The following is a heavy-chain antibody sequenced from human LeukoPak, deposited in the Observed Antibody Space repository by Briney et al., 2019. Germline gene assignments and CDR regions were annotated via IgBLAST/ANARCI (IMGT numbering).Heavy chain of an antibody. D-gene: IGHD1-1*01. Sequence: PSETLSLTCAVYGGSFSGYYWSWLRQPPGKGLEWIGEINHSGSTNYNPSLKSRVTISVDTSKNQFSLKLSSVTAADTAIYYCARITDWNDLDYWGQGILVNVSS. J-gene: IGHJ4*02. CDR2: INHSGST. V-gene: IGHV4-34*01. CDR3: ARITDWNDLDY. CDR1: GGSFSGYY.